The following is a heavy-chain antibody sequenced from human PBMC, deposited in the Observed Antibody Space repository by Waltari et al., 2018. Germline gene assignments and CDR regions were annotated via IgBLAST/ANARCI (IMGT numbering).Heavy chain of an antibody. D-gene: IGHD4-17*01. CDR2: ISRTSRYI. V-gene: IGHV3-21*01. J-gene: IGHJ5*02. Sequence: EVQLVESGGGLVKPGGSLRPPWSACGFIFSDYSMNWVRQVPGKGLEGVSNISRTSRYINYGDSVKGRFTVSRDNAKNPLYLQMDSLRGEDTGLYYCARDAVTNFDWFDPWGQGTQVTVSS. CDR3: ARDAVTNFDWFDP. CDR1: GFIFSDYS.